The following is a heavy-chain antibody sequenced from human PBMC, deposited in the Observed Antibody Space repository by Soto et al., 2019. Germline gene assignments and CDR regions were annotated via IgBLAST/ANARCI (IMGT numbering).Heavy chain of an antibody. CDR1: GFTFSIHS. CDR2: ISSGSSYI. CDR3: ARGYRGVPSQYEVNDAFDI. Sequence: EVQLVESGGGLVKPGGSLRLSCAASGFTFSIHSMNWVRQAPGKGLEWVSSISSGSSYIYYADAMEGRFTIYRDKAKNSLFLQMNSVRAEDAAVYYCARGYRGVPSQYEVNDAFDIWGQGTMVIVSS. D-gene: IGHD3-10*01. J-gene: IGHJ3*02. V-gene: IGHV3-21*01.